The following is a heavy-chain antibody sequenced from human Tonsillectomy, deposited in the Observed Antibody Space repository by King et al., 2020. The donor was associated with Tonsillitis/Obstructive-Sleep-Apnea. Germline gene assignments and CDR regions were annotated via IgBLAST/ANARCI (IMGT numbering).Heavy chain of an antibody. Sequence: VQLPQWGAGLLKPSETLSLTCAVYGGSFSGYYWSWIRQPPGKGLEWIGEINHSGSTNYNPSLKSRVTISVDTSKNQFSLKLSSVTAADTAVYYCAPQLDSADYWGQGTLVTVSS. J-gene: IGHJ4*02. CDR1: GGSFSGYY. CDR3: APQLDSADY. D-gene: IGHD6-6*01. V-gene: IGHV4-34*01. CDR2: INHSGST.